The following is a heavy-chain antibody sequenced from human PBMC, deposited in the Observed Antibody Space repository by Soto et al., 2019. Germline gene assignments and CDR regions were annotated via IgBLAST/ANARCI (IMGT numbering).Heavy chain of an antibody. J-gene: IGHJ4*02. D-gene: IGHD2-15*01. V-gene: IGHV1-69*02. Sequence: QVQLVQSGAEVKKPGSSVKVSCKASGGTFSSYTISWVRQAPGQGLEWMGRIIPILGIANYAQKFQGRVTITADKSTSTAYMELSSLRSEYTAVYYCASPNPPRWSGFLFDYGGQGTLVTVSS. CDR1: GGTFSSYT. CDR3: ASPNPPRWSGFLFDY. CDR2: IIPILGIA.